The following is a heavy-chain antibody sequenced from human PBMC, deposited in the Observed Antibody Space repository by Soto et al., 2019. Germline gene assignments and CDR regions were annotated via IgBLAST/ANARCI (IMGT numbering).Heavy chain of an antibody. CDR2: IYYSGTT. D-gene: IGHD3-10*01. Sequence: QVQLQESGPGLVKPSQTLSLTCTVSGGSISGGAYYWSWIRQHPEKGLEWIGYIYYSGTTYYNPSLESRLTISVDTSKNQFSLKLSSVTVADTAVYYCARDSTVYGSVDYWGQGTLVTVSS. CDR3: ARDSTVYGSVDY. CDR1: GGSISGGAYY. V-gene: IGHV4-31*03. J-gene: IGHJ4*02.